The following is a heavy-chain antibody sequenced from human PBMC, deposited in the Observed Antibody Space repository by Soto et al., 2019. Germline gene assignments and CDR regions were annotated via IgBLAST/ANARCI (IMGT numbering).Heavy chain of an antibody. D-gene: IGHD3-3*01. J-gene: IGHJ6*02. V-gene: IGHV1-3*01. CDR3: ARDQIGVTIFGVVIPYYYYGMDV. Sequence: ASVKVSCKASGYTFTSYAMHWVRQAPGQRLEWMGWINAGNGNTKYSQKFQGRVTITRDTSASTAYMELSSLRFEDTAVYYCARDQIGVTIFGVVIPYYYYGMDVWGQGTTVTVSS. CDR1: GYTFTSYA. CDR2: INAGNGNT.